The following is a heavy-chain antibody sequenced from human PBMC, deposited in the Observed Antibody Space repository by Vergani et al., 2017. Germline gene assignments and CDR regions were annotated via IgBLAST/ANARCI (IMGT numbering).Heavy chain of an antibody. V-gene: IGHV4-39*01. J-gene: IGHJ4*02. CDR2: IYYSGST. Sequence: QLQLQESGPGLVKPSETLSLTCTVSGGSISSSSYYWGWIRQPPGKGLEWIGSIYYSGSTYYNPSLKSRVTISVDTSKNQFSLKLSSVTAADTAVYYCARQKGVVGRRPHKGNFDYWGQGTLVTVSS. CDR3: ARQKGVVGRRPHKGNFDY. D-gene: IGHD2-15*01. CDR1: GGSISSSSYY.